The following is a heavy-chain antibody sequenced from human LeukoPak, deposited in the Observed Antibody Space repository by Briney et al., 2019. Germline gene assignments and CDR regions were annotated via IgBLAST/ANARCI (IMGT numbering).Heavy chain of an antibody. V-gene: IGHV1-2*02. Sequence: ASVKVSCKDSGYTFTGYYMHWVRQAPGQGLEWMGWINPNSGGTNYAQTLQGRVTMTTDTSTNTAYMELRSLRFDDTAVYYCARDLAGIVGVTAWFDPWGQGTLVTVSS. D-gene: IGHD1-26*01. CDR3: ARDLAGIVGVTAWFDP. CDR2: INPNSGGT. CDR1: GYTFTGYY. J-gene: IGHJ5*02.